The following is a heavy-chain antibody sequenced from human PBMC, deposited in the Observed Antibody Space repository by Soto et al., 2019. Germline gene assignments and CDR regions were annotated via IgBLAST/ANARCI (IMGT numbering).Heavy chain of an antibody. J-gene: IGHJ2*01. CDR1: GGSISSGGYY. CDR2: IYYSGST. D-gene: IGHD2-8*01. V-gene: IGHV4-31*03. Sequence: QVQLQESGPGLVKPSQTLSLTCTVSGGSISSGGYYWSWIRQHPGKGLEWIGYIYYSGSTYYNPSPKSRVTISVDTSKNQFSLKLSSVSAADTAVYYCARRGSGYCTNGVCPYWYFDLWGRGTLVTVSS. CDR3: ARRGSGYCTNGVCPYWYFDL.